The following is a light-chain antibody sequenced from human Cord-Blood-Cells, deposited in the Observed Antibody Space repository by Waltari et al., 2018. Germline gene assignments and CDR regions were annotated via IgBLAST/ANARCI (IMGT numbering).Light chain of an antibody. J-gene: IGKJ4*01. CDR2: AAS. CDR1: QSISSY. V-gene: IGKV1-39*01. Sequence: DIQMTHSPSSLSASVGDRVTITFRASQSISSYLNWYQQKPGKAPKLLIYAASSLQSGVPSRFSGSGSGTDFTLTISSLQPDDFATDYCQQSYSTPPLTFGGGTKVEIK. CDR3: QQSYSTPPLT.